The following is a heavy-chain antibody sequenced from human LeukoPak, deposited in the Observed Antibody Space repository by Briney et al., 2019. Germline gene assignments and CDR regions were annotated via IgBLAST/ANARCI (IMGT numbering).Heavy chain of an antibody. Sequence: PSETLSLTCTVSGGSISSGGYYWSWIRQPPGKGLEWIGYIYHSGSTYYNPSLKSRVTISVDKSKNQFSLKLSSVTAADTAVYYCARAPLAADGSYYYGMDVWGQGTTVTVSS. CDR3: ARAPLAADGSYYYGMDV. V-gene: IGHV4-30-2*01. J-gene: IGHJ6*02. D-gene: IGHD6-13*01. CDR2: IYHSGST. CDR1: GGSISSGGYY.